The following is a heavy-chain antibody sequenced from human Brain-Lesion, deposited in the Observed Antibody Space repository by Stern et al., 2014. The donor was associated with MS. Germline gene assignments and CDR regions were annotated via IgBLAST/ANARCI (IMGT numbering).Heavy chain of an antibody. CDR3: AKGYNWFDS. CDR1: WDSVSSNSAA. CDR2: TYYRSKWYY. Sequence: QLQLQESGPGLMKPSQTLALTCAISWDSVSSNSAAWNWIRQSPSRGLEWLGRTYYRSKWYYQYAESVKSRITINADTSTNQFSLQLNSVTPEDTAVYLCAKGYNWFDSWGQGTVVTVS. V-gene: IGHV6-1*01. J-gene: IGHJ5*01.